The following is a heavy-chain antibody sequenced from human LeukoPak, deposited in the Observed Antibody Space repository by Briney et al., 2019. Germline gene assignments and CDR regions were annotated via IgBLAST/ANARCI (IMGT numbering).Heavy chain of an antibody. Sequence: ASVKVSCKASGYTFTSYGISWVRQAPGQGLEWMGWTSAYNGNTNYAKKLQGRVTMTTDTSTSTAYMELRSLRSDGTAVYYCARDLRGGHDYGGYWGQGTLVTVSS. D-gene: IGHD3-16*01. CDR3: ARDLRGGHDYGGY. CDR2: TSAYNGNT. V-gene: IGHV1-18*01. CDR1: GYTFTSYG. J-gene: IGHJ4*02.